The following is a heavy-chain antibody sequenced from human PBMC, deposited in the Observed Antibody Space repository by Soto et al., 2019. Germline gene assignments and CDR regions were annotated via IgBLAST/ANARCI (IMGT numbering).Heavy chain of an antibody. CDR2: ISGSGGST. CDR3: ATTDSSGWYWTFDY. V-gene: IGHV3-23*01. CDR1: GFTFSSYA. Sequence: GGSLRLSCAASGFTFSSYAMSWVRQAPGKGLEWVSAISGSGGSTYYADSVKGRFTISRDNSKNTLYLQMNSLRAEDTAVYYCATTDSSGWYWTFDYWGQGTLVTVSS. D-gene: IGHD6-19*01. J-gene: IGHJ4*02.